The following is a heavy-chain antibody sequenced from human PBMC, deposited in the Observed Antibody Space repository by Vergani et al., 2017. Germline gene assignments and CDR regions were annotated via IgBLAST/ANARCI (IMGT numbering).Heavy chain of an antibody. CDR1: GYTFTSYD. J-gene: IGHJ5*02. V-gene: IGHV1-8*01. CDR3: ARGRLSREMYDDFWSAFEP. CDR2: MNPNSGNT. Sequence: QVQLVQSGAEVKKPGASVKVSCKASGYTFTSYDINWVRQATGQGLEWMGWMNPNSGNTGYAQKFQGRVTMTRNTSISTAYMELSSLRSEDTAVYYCARGRLSREMYDDFWSAFEPWGEGTLVTVSS. D-gene: IGHD3-3*01.